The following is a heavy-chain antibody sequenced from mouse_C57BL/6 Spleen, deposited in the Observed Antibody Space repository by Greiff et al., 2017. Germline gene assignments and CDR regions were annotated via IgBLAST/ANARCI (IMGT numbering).Heavy chain of an antibody. Sequence: VQLQQSGAELVKPGASVKMSCKASGYTFTTYPIEWMKQNHGQSLEWIGNFHPYNDDTKYNEKFKGKATLPVEKSSSTVYLELSRLTSDASTVYYCAGGGYAGAWFAYWGQGTLVTVSA. CDR2: FHPYNDDT. CDR1: GYTFTTYP. V-gene: IGHV1-47*01. CDR3: AGGGYAGAWFAY. D-gene: IGHD2-2*01. J-gene: IGHJ3*01.